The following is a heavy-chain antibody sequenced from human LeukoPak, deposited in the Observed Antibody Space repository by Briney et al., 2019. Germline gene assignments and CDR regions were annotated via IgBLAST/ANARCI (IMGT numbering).Heavy chain of an antibody. Sequence: GGSLRLSCAASGFTFSSYGMHWVRQAPGKGLEWVAVMSNDGSNKNYGDSVKGRFTISRDNSKNTLYLQMSSLRAEDTAVYYCAKSQGHYYGSGGYFEYWGQGNLVTVSS. D-gene: IGHD3-10*01. CDR3: AKSQGHYYGSGGYFEY. J-gene: IGHJ4*02. CDR1: GFTFSSYG. V-gene: IGHV3-30*18. CDR2: MSNDGSNK.